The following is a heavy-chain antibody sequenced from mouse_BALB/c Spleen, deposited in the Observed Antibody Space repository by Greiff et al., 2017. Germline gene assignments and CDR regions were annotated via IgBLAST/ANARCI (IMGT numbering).Heavy chain of an antibody. D-gene: IGHD2-4*01. CDR1: GFNIKDYY. CDR3: ARYDYSFAY. CDR2: IDPENGNT. V-gene: IGHV14-1*02. Sequence: VQLKQSGAELVRPGALVKLSCKASGFNIKDYYMHWVKQRPEQGLEWIGWIDPENGNTIYDPKFQGKASITADTSSNTAYLQLSSLTSEDTAVYYCARYDYSFAYWGQGTLVTVSA. J-gene: IGHJ3*01.